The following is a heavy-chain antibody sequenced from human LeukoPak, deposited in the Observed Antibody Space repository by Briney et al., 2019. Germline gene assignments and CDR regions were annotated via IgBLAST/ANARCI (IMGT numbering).Heavy chain of an antibody. V-gene: IGHV3-48*03. D-gene: IGHD3-10*02. CDR1: GFTFSSYE. J-gene: IGHJ6*04. CDR2: ISSSASTR. CDR3: AELGITMIGGV. Sequence: PGGSLRLSCAASGFTFSSYEINWVRQAPGKGLEWVSYISSSASTRYYADSVKGRFTISRDNAKNSLYLQMNSLRAEDTAVYYCAELGITMIGGVWGKGTTVTISS.